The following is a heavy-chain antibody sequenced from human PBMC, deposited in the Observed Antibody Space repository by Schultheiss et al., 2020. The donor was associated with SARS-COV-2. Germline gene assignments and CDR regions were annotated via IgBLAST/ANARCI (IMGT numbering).Heavy chain of an antibody. V-gene: IGHV4-34*01. CDR2: INRSGST. CDR1: GGSFSGYY. Sequence: SETLSLTCAVYGGSFSGYYWSWIRQPPGKGLEWIGEINRSGSTYYNPALKSRVTISVDTTKNQFSLKLSFVTAADTAVYYCARVPYYYDSSVYIDYWGQGTLVTVSS. J-gene: IGHJ4*02. D-gene: IGHD3-22*01. CDR3: ARVPYYYDSSVYIDY.